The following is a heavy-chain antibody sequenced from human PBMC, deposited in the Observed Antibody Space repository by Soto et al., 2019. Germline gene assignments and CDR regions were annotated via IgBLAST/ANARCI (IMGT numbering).Heavy chain of an antibody. Sequence: GGSLRLSCAASGFTVSNTYMTWVRQAPGKGLEWISVIYSGAGADTYYANSVKGRFTISRDNFKSTLYLQMNSLRSEDTAVYYCFRDLVNMAAPRGWKRIFDYWGQGTLVTVSS. D-gene: IGHD6-13*01. J-gene: IGHJ4*02. CDR2: IYSGAGADT. CDR1: GFTVSNTY. V-gene: IGHV3-53*05. CDR3: FRDLVNMAAPRGWKRIFDY.